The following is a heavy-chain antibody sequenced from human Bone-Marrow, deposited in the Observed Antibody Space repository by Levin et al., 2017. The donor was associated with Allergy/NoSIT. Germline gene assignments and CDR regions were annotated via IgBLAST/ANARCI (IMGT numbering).Heavy chain of an antibody. V-gene: IGHV4-61*01. D-gene: IGHD2-2*03. J-gene: IGHJ6*03. CDR3: ARESSILGYCSGTACYFYYMDV. CDR1: DASLSRGTYF. Sequence: SQTLSLTCTVSDASLSRGTYFWSWIRHSPGKGLEWIGSMSHSGSTKYNPSFESRVSLLVDTSETQVFLWLSSLTAADTAVYYCARESSILGYCSGTACYFYYMDVWGKGTTVTVTS. CDR2: MSHSGST.